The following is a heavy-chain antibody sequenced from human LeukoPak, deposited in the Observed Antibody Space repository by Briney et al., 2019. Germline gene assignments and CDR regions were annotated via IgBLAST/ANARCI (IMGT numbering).Heavy chain of an antibody. D-gene: IGHD5-18*01. J-gene: IGHJ6*03. CDR1: GGSISSSSYY. CDR3: ARHRFAAMVDYYYYYMDV. CDR2: IYYSGST. V-gene: IGHV4-39*01. Sequence: PSETLSLTCTVSGGSISSSSYYWGWIRQPPGKGLEWIVSIYYSGSTYYNPSLKSRVTISVDTSKNQFSLKLSSVTAADTAVYYCARHRFAAMVDYYYYYMDVWGKGTTVTVSS.